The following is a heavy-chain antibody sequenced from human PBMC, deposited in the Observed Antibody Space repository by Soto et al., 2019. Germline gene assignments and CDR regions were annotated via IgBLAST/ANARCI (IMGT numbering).Heavy chain of an antibody. D-gene: IGHD2-15*01. CDR1: GYTFTSYG. CDR2: ISAYNGNT. J-gene: IGHJ3*02. Sequence: QVQLVQSGAEVKKPGASVKVSCKASGYTFTSYGISWVRQAPGQGLERMGWISAYNGNTHYAQKLQGRVTMTTDTATSTGYMELSSRRSDDTAVYYCARVRGYCSGGSGYWEACDIWGQGKMVSVSS. V-gene: IGHV1-18*04. CDR3: ARVRGYCSGGSGYWEACDI.